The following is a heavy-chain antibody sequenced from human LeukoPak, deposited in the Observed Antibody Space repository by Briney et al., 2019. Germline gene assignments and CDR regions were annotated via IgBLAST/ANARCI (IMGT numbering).Heavy chain of an antibody. D-gene: IGHD3-16*01. CDR1: GGSISSSSYY. V-gene: IGHV4-39*01. CDR3: ASGYDYVWGSYYFDY. Sequence: SETLSLTCTVSGGSISSSSYYWGWIRQPPGKGLEWIGSIYYSGSTYYNPSLKGRVTISVDTSKNQFSLKLSSVTAADTAVYYCASGYDYVWGSYYFDYWGQGTLVTVSS. J-gene: IGHJ4*02. CDR2: IYYSGST.